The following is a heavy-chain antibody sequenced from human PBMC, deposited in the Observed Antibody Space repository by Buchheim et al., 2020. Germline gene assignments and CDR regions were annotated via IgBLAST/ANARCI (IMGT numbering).Heavy chain of an antibody. Sequence: EVQLVESGGGLVQPGGSLRLSCAASGFTFSNYNMNWVRQAPGKGLEWVSFISDTTATIHYADSVKGRFTISRDNAKNSVYLQMKSLSAEDTAVYYCARDMAGQGVIFDQWGQGTL. D-gene: IGHD3-10*01. J-gene: IGHJ4*02. CDR1: GFTFSNYN. V-gene: IGHV3-48*01. CDR3: ARDMAGQGVIFDQ. CDR2: ISDTTATI.